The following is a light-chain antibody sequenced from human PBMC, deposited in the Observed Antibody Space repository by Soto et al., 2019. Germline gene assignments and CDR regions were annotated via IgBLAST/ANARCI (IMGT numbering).Light chain of an antibody. CDR1: SSDVGGYNY. J-gene: IGLJ1*01. Sequence: QSVLTPPASVSGSPGQSITISCTGTSSDVGGYNYVSWYQQHPGKAPKLMIYEVSNRPSGVSNRFSGSKSGNTASLTISGLQAEDEADYYCSSYTSSRTLYVFGTGTKVTVL. CDR2: EVS. V-gene: IGLV2-14*01. CDR3: SSYTSSRTLYV.